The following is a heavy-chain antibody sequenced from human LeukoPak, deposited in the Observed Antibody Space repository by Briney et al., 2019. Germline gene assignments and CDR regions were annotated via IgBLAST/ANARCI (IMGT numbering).Heavy chain of an antibody. D-gene: IGHD3-22*01. CDR3: ARQEARNYYYEGLDY. CDR2: ISCNGGRK. V-gene: IGHV3-30*04. CDR1: GFSFSGYA. Sequence: GGSLRLSCVASGFSFSGYAIHWVRQAPGKGLEWVALISCNGGRKDYADSVKGRFTIDRDNSKNTVYLHMNSLRPDDTAIYFCARQEARNYYYEGLDYWGQGNLVTVSS. J-gene: IGHJ4*02.